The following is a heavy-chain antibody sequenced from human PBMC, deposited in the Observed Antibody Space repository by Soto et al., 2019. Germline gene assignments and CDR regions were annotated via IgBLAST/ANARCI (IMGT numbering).Heavy chain of an antibody. J-gene: IGHJ1*01. CDR3: ARQGSHQYFQH. Sequence: EVQLVESGGGLVQPGGSLRLSCAASGFTLSTYWMHWVRQAPGKGLVWVSRIRIDGSTTTYADSVEGRFTISRDNAKNTLYLQLNSLRAEDTAVYYCARQGSHQYFQHWGQGTLVTVSS. CDR2: IRIDGSTT. V-gene: IGHV3-74*01. CDR1: GFTLSTYW.